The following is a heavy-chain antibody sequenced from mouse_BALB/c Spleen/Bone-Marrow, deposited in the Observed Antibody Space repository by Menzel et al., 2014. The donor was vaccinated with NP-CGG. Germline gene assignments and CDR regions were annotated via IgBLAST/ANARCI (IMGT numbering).Heavy chain of an antibody. CDR1: GYTFTSYW. J-gene: IGHJ4*01. V-gene: IGHV1-69*02. D-gene: IGHD1-1*01. CDR3: TRYGNSHYYAMDY. CDR2: IYPSDSYT. Sequence: VKLVESGAELVRPGASVKLSCRASGYTFTSYWINWVKQRPGQGLEWIGNIYPSDSYTNYNQRFKDKATLTVDKSSSTACMQLSRPTSEDAAVYYCTRYGNSHYYAMDYWGQGTSVTVSS.